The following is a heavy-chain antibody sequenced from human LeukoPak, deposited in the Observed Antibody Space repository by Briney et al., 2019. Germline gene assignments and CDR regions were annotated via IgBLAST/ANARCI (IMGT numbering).Heavy chain of an antibody. Sequence: GASVKVSCKASGYTFTGYYMHWVRQAPGQGLEWMGWISAYNGNTNYAQKLQGRVTMTTDTSTSTAYMELRSLRSNDTAVYYCARAYSSSSAKDFDYWGQGTLVTVSS. J-gene: IGHJ4*02. CDR2: ISAYNGNT. CDR3: ARAYSSSSAKDFDY. CDR1: GYTFTGYY. D-gene: IGHD6-6*01. V-gene: IGHV1-18*04.